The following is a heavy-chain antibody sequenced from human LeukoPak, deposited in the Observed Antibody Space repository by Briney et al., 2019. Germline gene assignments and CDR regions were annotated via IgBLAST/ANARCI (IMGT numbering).Heavy chain of an antibody. CDR3: ARQSISGSSLSYFDY. CDR2: IYDSGST. J-gene: IGHJ4*02. D-gene: IGHD3-22*01. CDR1: GGSISSYY. V-gene: IGHV4-59*01. Sequence: KPSETLSLTCTVSGGSISSYYWSWIRQPPGKGLEWIGNIYDSGSTNYNPSLKSRVTISVDTSKNQCSLKLSSVTAADTAVYYCARQSISGSSLSYFDYWGQGTLVNVSP.